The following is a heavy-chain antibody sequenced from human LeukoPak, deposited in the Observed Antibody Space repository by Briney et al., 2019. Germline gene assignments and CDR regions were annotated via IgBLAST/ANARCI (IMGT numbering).Heavy chain of an antibody. J-gene: IGHJ4*02. V-gene: IGHV4-34*01. CDR2: INHSGST. Sequence: SETLSLTCAVYGGSFSGYYWSGIRQPPGKGLEWIGEINHSGSTNYNPSLKSRVTISVDTSKNQFSLKLSSVTAADTAVYYCARGRHPTAMVTSFDYWGQGTLVTVSS. CDR1: GGSFSGYY. CDR3: ARGRHPTAMVTSFDY. D-gene: IGHD5-18*01.